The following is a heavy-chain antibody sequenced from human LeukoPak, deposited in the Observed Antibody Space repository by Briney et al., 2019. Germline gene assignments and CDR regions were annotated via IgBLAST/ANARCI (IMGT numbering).Heavy chain of an antibody. V-gene: IGHV3-23*01. J-gene: IGHJ4*02. CDR2: ISGSGGST. D-gene: IGHD6-19*01. CDR3: AKAYHDSGCLIDY. Sequence: GGSLRLSCAASGFTFSSYAMSWVSQAPGKGLEWVSAISGSGGSTYYADSVKGRFTISRDNYKNTLYLQMNSLRAEDTAVYYCAKAYHDSGCLIDYWGQGTLVTVSS. CDR1: GFTFSSYA.